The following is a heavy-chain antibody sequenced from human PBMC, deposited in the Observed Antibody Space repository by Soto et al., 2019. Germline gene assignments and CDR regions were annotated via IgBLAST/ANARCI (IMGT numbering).Heavy chain of an antibody. D-gene: IGHD3-22*01. Sequence: SETLSLTCTVSGGSLSSYYWSWIRQPPGKGLEWIGYIYYSGSTNYNPSLKSRVTISVDTSKNQFSLKLSSVTAADTAVYYCARTGPASYYYDSSGYYARSAEYFQHWGQGTLVTVS. CDR3: ARTGPASYYYDSSGYYARSAEYFQH. J-gene: IGHJ1*01. V-gene: IGHV4-59*01. CDR1: GGSLSSYY. CDR2: IYYSGST.